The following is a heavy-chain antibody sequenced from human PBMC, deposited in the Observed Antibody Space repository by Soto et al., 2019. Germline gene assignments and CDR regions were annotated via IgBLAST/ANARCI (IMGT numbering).Heavy chain of an antibody. Sequence: PSETLSLTCPVSGGSISSYYWSWIRQPPGKGLEWIGYIYYSGSTDYNPSLKSRVTISVDTSTNQFSLRLSSVTAADTAVYYCARVGSTEGYYYYYMDVWGKGTTVTVSS. V-gene: IGHV4-59*01. CDR1: GGSISSYY. J-gene: IGHJ6*03. CDR3: ARVGSTEGYYYYYMDV. D-gene: IGHD2-2*01. CDR2: IYYSGST.